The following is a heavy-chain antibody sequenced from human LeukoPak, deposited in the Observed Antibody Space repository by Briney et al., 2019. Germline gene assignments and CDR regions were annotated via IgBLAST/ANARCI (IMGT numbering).Heavy chain of an antibody. V-gene: IGHV3-30*03. CDR2: ISYDGSNK. CDR3: ARDPDYYDTSGPYFDY. Sequence: GGSLRLSCAASGFTFSSYGMHWVRQAPGKGLEWVAVISYDGSNKYYADSVKGRFTISRDNSENTLYLQLDSLRAEDTAVYYCARDPDYYDTSGPYFDYWGRGILVTVSS. D-gene: IGHD3-22*01. CDR1: GFTFSSYG. J-gene: IGHJ4*02.